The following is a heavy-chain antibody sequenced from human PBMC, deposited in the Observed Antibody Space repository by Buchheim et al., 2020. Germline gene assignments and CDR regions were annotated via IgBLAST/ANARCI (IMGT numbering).Heavy chain of an antibody. CDR1: GGSFSGYY. D-gene: IGHD3-3*01. J-gene: IGHJ6*02. CDR2: INHSGST. V-gene: IGHV4-34*01. Sequence: QVQLQQWGAGLLKLSETLSLTCAVYGGSFSGYYWSWIRQPPGKGLEWIGEINHSGSTNYNPSLKSRVTISVDTSQHQFSLKLSSVTAADTAVYYCARTGARHYDFWSGYFNDYYYYGMDVWGQGTT. CDR3: ARTGARHYDFWSGYFNDYYYYGMDV.